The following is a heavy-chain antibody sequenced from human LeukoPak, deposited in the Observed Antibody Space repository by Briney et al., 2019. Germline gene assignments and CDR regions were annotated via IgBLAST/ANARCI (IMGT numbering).Heavy chain of an antibody. CDR1: GFTFSSYG. CDR2: ISYDGSNK. Sequence: PGESLRLSCAASGFTFSSYGMHWVRQAPGKGLEWVAVISYDGSNKYYADSVKGRFTISRDNSKNTLYLQMNSLRAEDTAVYYCAKDRGYYDSSGYWEVWGQGTLVTVSS. D-gene: IGHD3-22*01. CDR3: AKDRGYYDSSGYWEV. J-gene: IGHJ4*02. V-gene: IGHV3-30*18.